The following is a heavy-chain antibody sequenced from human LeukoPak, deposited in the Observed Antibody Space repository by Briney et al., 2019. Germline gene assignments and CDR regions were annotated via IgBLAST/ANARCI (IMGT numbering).Heavy chain of an antibody. Sequence: GGSLRLSCAASGFTFSSYSMNWVRQAPGKGLEWVSSISSSSSYIYYADSVKGRFTISRDNAKNSLYLQMNSLRAEDTAVYYSARVGYNWKYYFDYWGQGTLVTDSS. CDR2: ISSSSSYI. CDR3: ARVGYNWKYYFDY. D-gene: IGHD1-20*01. V-gene: IGHV3-21*01. J-gene: IGHJ4*02. CDR1: GFTFSSYS.